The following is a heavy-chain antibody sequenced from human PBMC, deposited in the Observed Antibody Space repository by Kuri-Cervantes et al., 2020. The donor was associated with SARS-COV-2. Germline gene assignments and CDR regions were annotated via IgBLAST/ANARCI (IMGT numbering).Heavy chain of an antibody. CDR3: AKVPLLWFRESDYYFDY. CDR2: INPDGSYI. CDR1: GFTFSGHW. V-gene: IGHV3-74*01. Sequence: GESLKISCAASGFTFSGHWIHWVRQAPGKGLLWVSRINPDGSYINNADSVKGRFTLSRDNAKNMLFLQMNSLRSEDTAVYYCAKVPLLWFRESDYYFDYWGQGTLVTVSS. J-gene: IGHJ4*02. D-gene: IGHD3-10*01.